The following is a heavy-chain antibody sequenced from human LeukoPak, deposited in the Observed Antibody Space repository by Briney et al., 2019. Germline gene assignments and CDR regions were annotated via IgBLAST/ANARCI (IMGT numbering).Heavy chain of an antibody. J-gene: IGHJ5*02. D-gene: IGHD3-9*01. CDR3: ARGHYPRYFDWLSPNNWFDP. Sequence: SETLSLTCAVYGGSFSGYYWSWIRQPPGKGLEWIGEINHSGSTNYNPSLKSRVTISVDTSKNQFSLKLSSVTAADTAVYYCARGHYPRYFDWLSPNNWFDPWGQGTLVTVSS. CDR1: GGSFSGYY. V-gene: IGHV4-34*01. CDR2: INHSGST.